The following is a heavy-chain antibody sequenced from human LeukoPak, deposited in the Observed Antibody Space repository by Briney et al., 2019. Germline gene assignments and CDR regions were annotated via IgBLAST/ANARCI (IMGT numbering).Heavy chain of an antibody. Sequence: SETLSLTCTVSGGSISSYYWSWIRQPPGKGLEWIGYIYYSGSTNYNPSLKSRVTISVDTSKNQFSLKLSSVTAADTAVYYCARGHSSGPDYWGQGTLVTVSS. J-gene: IGHJ4*02. V-gene: IGHV4-59*12. CDR3: ARGHSSGPDY. CDR2: IYYSGST. D-gene: IGHD3-22*01. CDR1: GGSISSYY.